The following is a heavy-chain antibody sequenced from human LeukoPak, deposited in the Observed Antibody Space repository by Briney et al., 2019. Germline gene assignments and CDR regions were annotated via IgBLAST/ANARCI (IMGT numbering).Heavy chain of an antibody. D-gene: IGHD3-3*01. CDR2: INHSGST. V-gene: IGHV4-30-2*01. Sequence: PSETLSLTCAVSGGSISSGGYSWSWIRQPPGKGLEWIGYINHSGSTNYNPSLKSRVTISVDTSKNQFSLKLSSVTAADTAVYYCASSGVVTYAFDIWGQGTMVTVSS. CDR3: ASSGVVTYAFDI. J-gene: IGHJ3*02. CDR1: GGSISSGGYS.